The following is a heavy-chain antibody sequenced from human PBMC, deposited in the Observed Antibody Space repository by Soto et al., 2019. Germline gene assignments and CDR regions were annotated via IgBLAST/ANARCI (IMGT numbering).Heavy chain of an antibody. CDR2: ISSSSSYI. J-gene: IGHJ4*02. D-gene: IGHD3-22*01. CDR3: ARDMMSSGQTHYFDY. V-gene: IGHV3-21*01. CDR1: GFTFSSYS. Sequence: EVQLVESGGGLVKPGGSLRLSCAASGFTFSSYSMNWVRQAPGKGLEWVSSISSSSSYIYYADSVKGRFTISRDNAKNSLYLQMNSLRAEDTAVYYCARDMMSSGQTHYFDYWGQGTLVTVSS.